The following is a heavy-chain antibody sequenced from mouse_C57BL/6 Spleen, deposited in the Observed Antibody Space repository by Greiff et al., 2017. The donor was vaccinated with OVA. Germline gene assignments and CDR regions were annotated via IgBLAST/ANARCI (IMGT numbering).Heavy chain of an antibody. D-gene: IGHD1-1*01. V-gene: IGHV5-17*01. CDR2: IRSGSSTI. CDR3: AGTVPSFGY. CDR1: GFTFSDYG. Sequence: EVKLMESGGGLVKPGGSLKLSCAASGFTFSDYGMHWVRQAPEKGLEWVAYIRSGSSTIYYADTVKGRFTISRENAKNTLFLQMSRLRSEDTAMYYCAGTVPSFGYWGQGTTLTVSS. J-gene: IGHJ2*01.